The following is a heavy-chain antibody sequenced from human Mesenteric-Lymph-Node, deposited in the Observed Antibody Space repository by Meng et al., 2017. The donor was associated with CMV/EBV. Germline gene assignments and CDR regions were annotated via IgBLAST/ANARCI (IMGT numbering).Heavy chain of an antibody. CDR3: AKIVESGYDFDS. CDR1: GFTFSSYG. J-gene: IGHJ4*02. Sequence: GESLKISCAASGFTFSSYGMHWVRQAPGKGLEWVAFIRYDGSNTYYADSVRGRFTISRDNSKNTLYLQMNSLRVEDTAVYYCAKIVESGYDFDSWGQGTLVTVSS. CDR2: IRYDGSNT. V-gene: IGHV3-30*02. D-gene: IGHD5-12*01.